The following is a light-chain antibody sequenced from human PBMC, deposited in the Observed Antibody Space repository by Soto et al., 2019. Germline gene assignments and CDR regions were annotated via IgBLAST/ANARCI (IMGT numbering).Light chain of an antibody. CDR1: QSVSSSY. J-gene: IGKJ5*01. Sequence: TQSPGTLSLSPGGRASLSCRASQSVSSSYLASYHEKPGQAPRTLXXYASNRATAIAARFSGSGSGRDSALTIISLGPADFAVAYCRQRSNLPTIPFGQGTRLEIK. CDR2: YAS. V-gene: IGKV3-11*02. CDR3: RQRSNLPTIP.